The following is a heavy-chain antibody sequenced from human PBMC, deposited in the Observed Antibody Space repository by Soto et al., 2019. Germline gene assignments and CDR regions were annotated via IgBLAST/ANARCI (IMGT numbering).Heavy chain of an antibody. V-gene: IGHV1-18*01. J-gene: IGHJ6*02. CDR3: ARDERAYLGFDWLFPYYYYGMDV. CDR1: GYRFTNHG. D-gene: IGHD3-9*01. Sequence: ASVKVSCKASGYRFTNHGISWVRQAPGQGLEWMGWISGNDGKTKYARKFQGRVTMTTDTSTSTAYMEMNSLRHDDTAVYYYARDERAYLGFDWLFPYYYYGMDVWGQGTTVTVSS. CDR2: ISGNDGKT.